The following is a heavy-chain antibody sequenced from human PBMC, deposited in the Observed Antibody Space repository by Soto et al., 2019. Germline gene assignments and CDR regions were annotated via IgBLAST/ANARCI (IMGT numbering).Heavy chain of an antibody. CDR3: ARLLAVAGINY. CDR2: INSDGRST. J-gene: IGHJ4*02. Sequence: EVHLVESGGGLVQPGGSLRLSCAASGFTFSNYWMHWVRQVPGKGLVWVSRINSDGRSTSYADSVKGRFTISRDNAKNTLYLQMDSLGVEDTAVYYCARLLAVAGINYWGQGTLVTVSS. CDR1: GFTFSNYW. V-gene: IGHV3-74*01. D-gene: IGHD6-19*01.